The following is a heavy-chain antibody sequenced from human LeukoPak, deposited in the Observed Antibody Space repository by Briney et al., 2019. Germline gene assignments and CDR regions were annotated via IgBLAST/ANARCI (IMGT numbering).Heavy chain of an antibody. CDR2: INHSGST. D-gene: IGHD5-12*01. Sequence: SETLSLTCAVYGGSFSGYYWSWIRQPPGKGLEWIGEINHSGSTNYNPSLKSRVTISVDTSKNQFSLKLSSVTAADTAVYYCARGRRGSGYYRHKGNWSDPWGQGTLVTVSS. V-gene: IGHV4-34*01. CDR3: ARGRRGSGYYRHKGNWSDP. CDR1: GGSFSGYY. J-gene: IGHJ5*02.